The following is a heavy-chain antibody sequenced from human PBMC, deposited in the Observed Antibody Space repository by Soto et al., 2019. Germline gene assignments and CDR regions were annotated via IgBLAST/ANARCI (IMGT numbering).Heavy chain of an antibody. J-gene: IGHJ4*02. CDR1: GYSFSSHA. Sequence: QVQLEQSGSEVKKSGSSVKVSCKASGYSFSSHAITWVRQAPGHGLEWMGGIIPVFGTTSYAQKFPGRVTISADKSTSTSYLELSSLGSEDTAVYYCARGGSLSTSWYWGDGLDSWGQGTHVTVAA. CDR3: ARGGSLSTSWYWGDGLDS. V-gene: IGHV1-69*06. D-gene: IGHD6-13*01. CDR2: IIPVFGTT.